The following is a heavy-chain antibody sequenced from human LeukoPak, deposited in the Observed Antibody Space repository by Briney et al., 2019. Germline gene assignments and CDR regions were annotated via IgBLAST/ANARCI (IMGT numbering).Heavy chain of an antibody. V-gene: IGHV3-33*01. J-gene: IGHJ4*02. CDR2: IWYEGSNK. D-gene: IGHD3-10*01. CDR1: GFTFSRYG. Sequence: GRSLRLSCAASGFTFSRYGMHWVRQAPGKGLKWVAVIWYEGSNKYYADSVKGRFTISRDNSKNTLYLQMNSLRAEDTAVYYCARDMVDGSKSRAGYFDYWGQGTLVTVSS. CDR3: ARDMVDGSKSRAGYFDY.